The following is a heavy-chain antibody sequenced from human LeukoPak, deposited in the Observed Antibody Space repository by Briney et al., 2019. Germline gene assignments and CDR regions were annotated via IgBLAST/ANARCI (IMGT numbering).Heavy chain of an antibody. D-gene: IGHD6-13*01. V-gene: IGHV3-21*01. CDR2: ISSSSSYI. CDR1: GFTISSYS. Sequence: GGSLRLFCAASGFTISSYSMNWVRQAPGKGLEWVSSISSSSSYIYYADSVKGRFTISRDNAKNSLYLQMNSLRAEDTAVYYCARDWRYSSSWFDYWGQGTLVTVSS. J-gene: IGHJ4*02. CDR3: ARDWRYSSSWFDY.